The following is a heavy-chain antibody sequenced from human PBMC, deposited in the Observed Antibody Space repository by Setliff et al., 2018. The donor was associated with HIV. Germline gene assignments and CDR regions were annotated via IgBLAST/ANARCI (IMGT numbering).Heavy chain of an antibody. CDR3: ARSYYYFWNVLPRSFDV. V-gene: IGHV4-61*10. Sequence: SETLSLTCTVSGGSTTSGSDYWSWIRQPAGEGLEWIGHIHFSGTTNYNPSLKSRVTISIDTSKHQFSLKLTSVTTADTAMYYCARSYYYFWNVLPRSFDVWGQGTMVTVSS. D-gene: IGHD3-3*01. J-gene: IGHJ3*01. CDR2: IHFSGTT. CDR1: GGSTTSGSDY.